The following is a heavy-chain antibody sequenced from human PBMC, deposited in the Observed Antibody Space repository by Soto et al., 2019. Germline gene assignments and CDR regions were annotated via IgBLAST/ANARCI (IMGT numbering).Heavy chain of an antibody. J-gene: IGHJ4*02. CDR1: GGSISSGENF. CDR3: ARDTGTYPYSVDY. D-gene: IGHD1-26*01. V-gene: IGHV4-30-4*01. Sequence: PSETLSLTCTVSGGSISSGENFWNWIRQSPGKGLEWIGYIHHSGSTYYNPSLKSRLTISVDTSKNQISLKLNSVTAADTAVYYCARDTGTYPYSVDYWGQGTLVTVSS. CDR2: IHHSGST.